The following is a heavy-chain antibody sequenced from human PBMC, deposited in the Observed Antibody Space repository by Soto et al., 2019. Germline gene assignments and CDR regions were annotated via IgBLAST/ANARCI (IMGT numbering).Heavy chain of an antibody. J-gene: IGHJ4*02. V-gene: IGHV4-30-4*01. Sequence: PSETLSLTCTVSGGSISSGDYYWSWIRQPPGKGLEWIGYIYYSGSTYYNPSLKSRVTISVDTSKNQFSLKLSSVTAADTAVYYCARDQPATARGFDYWGQGTLVTVSS. CDR3: ARDQPATARGFDY. D-gene: IGHD2-21*02. CDR1: GGSISSGDYY. CDR2: IYYSGST.